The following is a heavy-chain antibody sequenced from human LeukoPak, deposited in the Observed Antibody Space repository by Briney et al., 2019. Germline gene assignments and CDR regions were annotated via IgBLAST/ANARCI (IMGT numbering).Heavy chain of an antibody. Sequence: GSLRLSCAASGFTFSSYAMHWVRQAPGKGLEWVAVISYDGSNKYYADSVKGRFATSRDNSKNTLYLQMNSLRPEDTAVYYWARDGNPVGNYYYMDVWGKGTTVTVSS. CDR1: GFTFSSYA. CDR2: ISYDGSNK. CDR3: ARDGNPVGNYYYMDV. D-gene: IGHD1-1*01. V-gene: IGHV3-30*09. J-gene: IGHJ6*03.